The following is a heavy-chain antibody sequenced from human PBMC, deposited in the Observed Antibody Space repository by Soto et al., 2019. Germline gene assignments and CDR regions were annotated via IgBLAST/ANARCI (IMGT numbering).Heavy chain of an antibody. D-gene: IGHD2-21*02. CDR3: AKAINCGGDCAPIN. Sequence: GGSLRLSCAASGFTFSNSGMSWVRQAPGKGLEWVSGISESGATTHYADSVKGRFTISRDNSKNTVFLQMNSLRGEDTAVYYCAKAINCGGDCAPINWGQGTLVTVSS. CDR1: GFTFSNSG. V-gene: IGHV3-23*01. CDR2: ISESGATT. J-gene: IGHJ4*02.